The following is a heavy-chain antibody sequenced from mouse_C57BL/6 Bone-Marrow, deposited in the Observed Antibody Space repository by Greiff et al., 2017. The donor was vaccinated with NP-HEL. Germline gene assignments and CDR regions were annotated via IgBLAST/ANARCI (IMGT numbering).Heavy chain of an antibody. CDR2: INPNNGGT. CDR3: ARGNYYGSSYWYFDV. D-gene: IGHD1-1*01. J-gene: IGHJ1*03. Sequence: VQLQQSGPELVKPGASVKISCKASGYTFTDYYMNWVKQSHGKSLEWIGDINPNNGGTSYNQKFKGKATLTVDKYSSTAYMELRSLTSEDSAVYYCARGNYYGSSYWYFDVWGTGTTVTVSS. V-gene: IGHV1-26*01. CDR1: GYTFTDYY.